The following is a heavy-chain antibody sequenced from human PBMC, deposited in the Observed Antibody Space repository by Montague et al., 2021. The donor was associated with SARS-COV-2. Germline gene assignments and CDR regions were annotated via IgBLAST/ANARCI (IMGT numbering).Heavy chain of an antibody. CDR3: ARGVGIPSSTPQYYYYGMDD. CDR1: GHPIASSSW. J-gene: IGHJ6*02. Sequence: SETLSLTCAVSGHPIASSSWWSWVRQSPGNGLEWIGEIYHSGKTXYNPSLKSRLTISVDKSKNQFSLKLTSVTAADTAVYYCARGVGIPSSTPQYYYYGMDDWGQGTTVTVSS. CDR2: IYHSGKT. D-gene: IGHD2-2*01. V-gene: IGHV4-4*02.